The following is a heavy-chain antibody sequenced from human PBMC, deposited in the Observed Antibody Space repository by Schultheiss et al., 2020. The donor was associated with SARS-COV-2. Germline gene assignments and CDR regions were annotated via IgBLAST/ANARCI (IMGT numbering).Heavy chain of an antibody. CDR1: GGSISSGGYY. D-gene: IGHD3-10*01. J-gene: IGHJ5*02. Sequence: ETLSLTCAVSGGSISSGGYYWSWIRQHPGKGLEWVSAISGSGGSTYYADSVKGRFTISRDNSKNTLYLQMNSLRAEDTAVYYCAREAHYGSGMSEAGFDPWGQGTLVTVSS. CDR2: ISGSGGST. V-gene: IGHV3-23*01. CDR3: AREAHYGSGMSEAGFDP.